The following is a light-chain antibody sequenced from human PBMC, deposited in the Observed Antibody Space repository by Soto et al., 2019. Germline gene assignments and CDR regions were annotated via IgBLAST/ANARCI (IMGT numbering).Light chain of an antibody. CDR1: ASDIGGYTF. J-gene: IGLJ1*01. CDR3: SAHGGTNRYV. V-gene: IGLV2-8*01. CDR2: DVN. Sequence: QSALTQPPSASGSPGQSVAISCTGTASDIGGYTFVSWYQQHPGKAPKLLIYDVNKRPSGVPDRFSGSKSGNTASLTVSGLQAEDEADYYCSAHGGTNRYVFRTGTKLTVL.